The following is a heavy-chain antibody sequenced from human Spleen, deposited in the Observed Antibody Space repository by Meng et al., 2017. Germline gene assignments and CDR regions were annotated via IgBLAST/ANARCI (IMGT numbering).Heavy chain of an antibody. CDR2: INHSGST. D-gene: IGHD3-22*01. Sequence: QGPLQQWGAGLLKPSETLSLPCAVYGGSFSGYYWSWIRQPPGKGLEWIGEINHSGSTNYNPSLKSRVTISVDTSKNQFSLKLSSVTAADTAVYYCARSGDSSGYGYNWFDPWGQGTLVTRLL. CDR1: GGSFSGYY. CDR3: ARSGDSSGYGYNWFDP. V-gene: IGHV4-34*01. J-gene: IGHJ5*02.